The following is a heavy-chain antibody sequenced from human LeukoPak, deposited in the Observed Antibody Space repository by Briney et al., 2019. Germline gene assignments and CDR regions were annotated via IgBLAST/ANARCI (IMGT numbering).Heavy chain of an antibody. J-gene: IGHJ4*02. CDR1: GGSISSSSYY. D-gene: IGHD3-10*01. V-gene: IGHV4-39*01. Sequence: PSETLSLTCTVSGGSISSSSYYWGWIRQPPGKGLEWIGSIYYSGSTYYNPSLKSRVTISVDTSKNQFSLKLSSVTAADTAVYYCARQSITMVRGPIDYWGQGTLVTVSS. CDR2: IYYSGST. CDR3: ARQSITMVRGPIDY.